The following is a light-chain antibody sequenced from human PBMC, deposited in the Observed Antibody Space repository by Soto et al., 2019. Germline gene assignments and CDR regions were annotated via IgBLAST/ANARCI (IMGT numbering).Light chain of an antibody. Sequence: EIVMTQSPATLSVSPGERATLSCRASQGIGSTLAWYQQKPGQAPSLLIYGASTRATGTPARFSGSGSGTDFTLTITRLEPEDFAVFYCQQYGTSEIIFGQGTRLEIK. CDR3: QQYGTSEII. J-gene: IGKJ5*01. CDR2: GAS. V-gene: IGKV3-15*01. CDR1: QGIGST.